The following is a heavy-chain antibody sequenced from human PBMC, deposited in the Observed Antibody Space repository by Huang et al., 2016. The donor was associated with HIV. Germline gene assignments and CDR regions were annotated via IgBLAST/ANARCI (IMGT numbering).Heavy chain of an antibody. CDR1: GSTFPTFS. CDR2: INTKTGKP. Sequence: QVQLVQSGSELRKPGASVKVSCKASGSTFPTFSLIWVRQAPGQGLEWMGWINTKTGKPTYAQGFTGRFVFSLDTTVNTAYLQISSLKTDDTAKYFCARYRLTGTFLDSWGQGTQVTVSS. CDR3: ARYRLTGTFLDS. J-gene: IGHJ4*02. V-gene: IGHV7-4-1*02. D-gene: IGHD3-9*01.